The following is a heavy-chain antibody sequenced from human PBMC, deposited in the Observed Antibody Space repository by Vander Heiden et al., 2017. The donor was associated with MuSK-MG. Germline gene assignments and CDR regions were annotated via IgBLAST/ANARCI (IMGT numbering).Heavy chain of an antibody. CDR2: ISAYNGNT. D-gene: IGHD6-13*01. CDR1: GYTFTSYG. J-gene: IGHJ4*02. CDR3: ARVWASSSWYWVPGSDYFDY. Sequence: QVQLVQSGAEVKKPGASVKVSCTASGYTFTSYGISWVRQAPGQGLEWMGWISAYNGNTNYAQKLQGRVTMTTDTSTSTAYMELRSLRSDDTAVYYCARVWASSSWYWVPGSDYFDYWGQGTLVTVSS. V-gene: IGHV1-18*01.